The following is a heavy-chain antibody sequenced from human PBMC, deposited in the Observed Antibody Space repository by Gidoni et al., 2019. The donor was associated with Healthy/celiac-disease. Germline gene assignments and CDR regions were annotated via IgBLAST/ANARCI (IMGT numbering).Heavy chain of an antibody. D-gene: IGHD3-10*01. CDR2: ISYDGSNK. Sequence: QVQLVESGGGVVQPGRSLRLSCAASGFTFSSYAMHWVRQAPGKGLEWVAVISYDGSNKYYADSVKGRFTISRDNSKNTLYLQMNSLRAEDTAVYYCARDREVQGYYFGMDVWGKGTTVTVSS. CDR3: ARDREVQGYYFGMDV. V-gene: IGHV3-30-3*01. CDR1: GFTFSSYA. J-gene: IGHJ6*04.